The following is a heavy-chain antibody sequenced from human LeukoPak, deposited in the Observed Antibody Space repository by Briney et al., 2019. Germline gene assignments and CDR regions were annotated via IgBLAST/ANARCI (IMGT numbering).Heavy chain of an antibody. D-gene: IGHD3-3*01. J-gene: IGHJ4*02. CDR2: FDPEEAKM. CDR1: GNSLSELS. CDR3: TTRSGDFWSGFVN. V-gene: IGHV1-24*01. Sequence: ASVTVSCKVSGNSLSELSSQWVRQAPGKGLECMGGFDPEEAKMVYAQNFQGRVTMTEDTSTQTAYMELSGLTSDDTAVYYCTTRSGDFWSGFVNWGRGTLVTVSS.